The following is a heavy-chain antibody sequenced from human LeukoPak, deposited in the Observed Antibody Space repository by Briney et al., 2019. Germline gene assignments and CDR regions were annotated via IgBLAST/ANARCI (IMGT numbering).Heavy chain of an antibody. V-gene: IGHV3-7*01. J-gene: IGHJ4*02. CDR2: IKADGSEA. CDR1: GFTFSSHW. D-gene: IGHD1-7*01. Sequence: GGSLRLSCAASGFTFSSHWMSWVRQAPGKGLEWVGNIKADGSEAYHVDSVKGRFTISRDNARNSLFLQMNSLRVEDTAVYYCARDRDWNSGFDYWGQGTLVTVSS. CDR3: ARDRDWNSGFDY.